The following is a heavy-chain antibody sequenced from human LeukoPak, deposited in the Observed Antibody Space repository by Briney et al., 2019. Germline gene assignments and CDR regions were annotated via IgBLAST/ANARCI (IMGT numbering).Heavy chain of an antibody. V-gene: IGHV3-13*04. CDR2: INPAGDT. CDR3: ARGDCSGGTCSSMDV. J-gene: IGHJ6*02. CDR1: GFTFSTYD. Sequence: GSLRLSCAASGFTFSTYDMHWVRQATGKGLKWVSGINPAGDTYYPGSVKGRFTISREDAKNSFYLQMNSLRVGDTAVYYCARGDCSGGTCSSMDVWGQGTTVTVSS. D-gene: IGHD2-15*01.